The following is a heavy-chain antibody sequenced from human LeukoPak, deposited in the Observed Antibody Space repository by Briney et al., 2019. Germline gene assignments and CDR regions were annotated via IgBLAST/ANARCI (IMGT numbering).Heavy chain of an antibody. CDR3: ARLDGWMTSIFY. CDR1: GDSITGSSHY. J-gene: IGHJ4*02. D-gene: IGHD3-3*01. CDR2: IFYSGIA. Sequence: SETLSLTCTVSGDSITGSSHYWGWIRQPPGKGLEWIGSIFYSGIASYNPSLKSRVTISVDTSKNQFSLKLRSVTAADTAVYYCARLDGWMTSIFYWGQGILVTVSS. V-gene: IGHV4-39*01.